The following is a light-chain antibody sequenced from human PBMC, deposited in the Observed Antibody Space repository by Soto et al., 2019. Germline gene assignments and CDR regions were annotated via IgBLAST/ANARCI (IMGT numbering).Light chain of an antibody. CDR1: QGISSW. J-gene: IGKJ4*01. Sequence: DLQMNQSPSSVSASVGDRVTSXXRASQGISSWLSWYQQKPGKAPKVXIYAASSLQRGGPSRFSGSGAGTDFTLTISSLQPEDFAIYYCQQANSFPLTFGGGTKVDIK. CDR2: AAS. V-gene: IGKV1-12*01. CDR3: QQANSFPLT.